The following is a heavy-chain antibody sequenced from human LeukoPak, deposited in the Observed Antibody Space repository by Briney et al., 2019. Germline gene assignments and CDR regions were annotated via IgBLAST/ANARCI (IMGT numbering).Heavy chain of an antibody. D-gene: IGHD3-16*01. J-gene: IGHJ4*02. V-gene: IGHV5-51*01. Sequence: GESLKISCKGSGYSFTSYWIGWARQMPGKGLEWMGIIYPGDSDTRYSPSFQGQVTISADKSISTAYLQWSSLKASDTAMYYCARQRYDYVWGSYTDYWGQGTLVTVSS. CDR1: GYSFTSYW. CDR2: IYPGDSDT. CDR3: ARQRYDYVWGSYTDY.